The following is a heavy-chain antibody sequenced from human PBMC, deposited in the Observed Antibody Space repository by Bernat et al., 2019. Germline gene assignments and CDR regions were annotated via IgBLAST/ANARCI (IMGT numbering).Heavy chain of an antibody. D-gene: IGHD6-13*01. CDR2: INSDESGT. V-gene: IGHV3-74*01. J-gene: IGHJ4*02. CDR3: AKDPRPYSSSWHLTD. Sequence: EVQLVESGGGLVQPGGSLRLSCAASGFTFSDYWMHWVRQAPGKGLLWVSRINSDESGTSYADSVKGRFAISRDNAKNTLYLQMNSPRAEDTAVYYCAKDPRPYSSSWHLTDWGQGTLVTVSS. CDR1: GFTFSDYW.